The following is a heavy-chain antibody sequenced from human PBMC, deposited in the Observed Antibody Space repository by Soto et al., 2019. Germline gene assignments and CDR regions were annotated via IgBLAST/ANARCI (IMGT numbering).Heavy chain of an antibody. CDR2: ISSSSSTI. CDR3: AREVLKSYDFWSGSRPQFDY. CDR1: GFTFSSYS. Sequence: PGGSLRLSCAASGFTFSSYSMNWVRQAPGKGLEWVSYISSSSSTIYYADSVKGRFTISRDNAKNSLYLQMNSLRAEDTAVYYCAREVLKSYDFWSGSRPQFDYWGQGTLVNVSS. J-gene: IGHJ4*02. V-gene: IGHV3-48*01. D-gene: IGHD3-3*01.